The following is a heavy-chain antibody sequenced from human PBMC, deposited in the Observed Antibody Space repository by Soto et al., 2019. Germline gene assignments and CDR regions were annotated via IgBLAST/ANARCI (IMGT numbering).Heavy chain of an antibody. CDR2: IDPTDSYI. J-gene: IGHJ6*02. CDR3: TSPSRRDGYNDYYYGMDV. CDR1: GYGFAGYW. D-gene: IGHD3-16*01. Sequence: GESLKISCQGSGYGFAGYWITRGREQPGKGLEGMGRIDPTDSYINYSPSFHAHVTISSDKSISTAYLQWSSLQAPARARSYCTSPSRRDGYNDYYYGMDVWGQGTTVTGSS. V-gene: IGHV5-10-1*01.